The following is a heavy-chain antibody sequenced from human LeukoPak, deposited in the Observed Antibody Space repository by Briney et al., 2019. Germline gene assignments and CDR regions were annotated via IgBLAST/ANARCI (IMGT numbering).Heavy chain of an antibody. Sequence: SETLSLTCTVPGGSISSYYWSWIRQPPGKGLEWIGYIYYSGSTNYNPSLKSRVTISVDTSKNQFSLKLSSVTAADTAVYYCARVRRPTYYYGSGSYETYYFDYWGQGTLVTVSS. J-gene: IGHJ4*02. V-gene: IGHV4-59*01. CDR3: ARVRRPTYYYGSGSYETYYFDY. CDR2: IYYSGST. CDR1: GGSISSYY. D-gene: IGHD3-10*01.